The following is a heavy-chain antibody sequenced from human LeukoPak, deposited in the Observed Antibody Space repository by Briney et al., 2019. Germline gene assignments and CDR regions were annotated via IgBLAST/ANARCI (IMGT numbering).Heavy chain of an antibody. Sequence: SETLSLTCAVYGGSFSGYYWSWIRQPPGKGLEWIGEINHSGSTNYNPSLKSRVTISVDTSKNQFSLKLSSVTAADTAVYYCARGRKRQLVRGYFDYWGQGTLVTLSS. V-gene: IGHV4-34*01. D-gene: IGHD6-6*01. CDR3: ARGRKRQLVRGYFDY. CDR1: GGSFSGYY. J-gene: IGHJ4*02. CDR2: INHSGST.